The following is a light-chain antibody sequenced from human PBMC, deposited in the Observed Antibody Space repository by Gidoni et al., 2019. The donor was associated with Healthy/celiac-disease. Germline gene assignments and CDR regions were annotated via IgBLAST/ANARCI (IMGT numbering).Light chain of an antibody. V-gene: IGLV1-44*01. CDR2: SNN. CDR1: SSNIGSNT. Sequence: QSVLTQPPPASRTPGQRVTISCSGSSSNIGSNTVNWYQQLPGTAPKLLIYSNNQRPSGVPDRFSGSKSGTSASLAISGLQSEDEADYYCAAWDDSLNGPVVFGGGTKLTVL. CDR3: AAWDDSLNGPVV. J-gene: IGLJ2*01.